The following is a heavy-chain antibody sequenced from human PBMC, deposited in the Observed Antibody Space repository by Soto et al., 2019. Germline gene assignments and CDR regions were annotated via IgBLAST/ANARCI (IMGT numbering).Heavy chain of an antibody. V-gene: IGHV3-30*18. CDR2: ISYDGSNK. CDR1: GFTFSSYG. Sequence: QVQLVESGGGVVQPGRSLRLSCAASGFTFSSYGMHWVRQAPGKGLEWVAVISYDGSNKYYADSVKGRFTISRDNSKNTLYLQMNSLRAEDTAVYYCAKEGWPNGDYECASDYGGQGTLVTVSS. D-gene: IGHD4-17*01. CDR3: AKEGWPNGDYECASDY. J-gene: IGHJ4*02.